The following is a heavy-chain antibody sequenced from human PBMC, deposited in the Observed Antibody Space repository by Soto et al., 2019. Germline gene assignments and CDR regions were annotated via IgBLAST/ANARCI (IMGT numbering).Heavy chain of an antibody. CDR2: IRAYNGNT. CDR3: ARDLPPEDY. J-gene: IGHJ4*02. V-gene: IGHV1-18*01. Sequence: QVKLVQSGAEVKKPGASVKVSFKASGYTFTRYGISWVRQAPGQGLEWMGWIRAYNGNTNYAQKLQGRVTMTTDTSTSTADMELRSLRSDDTAVYYCARDLPPEDYWGQGTLVTVSS. CDR1: GYTFTRYG.